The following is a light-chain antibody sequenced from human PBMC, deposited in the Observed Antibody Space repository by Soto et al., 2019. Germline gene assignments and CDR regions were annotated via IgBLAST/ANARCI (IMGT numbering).Light chain of an antibody. CDR3: AAWDDSLSGPWV. Sequence: QSVLSQSPSASGTPGQRVTLSCSGRSSNIGSNYVYWYQQLPGTAPKLLIYSNNQRPSGVPDRFSGSKSGTSASLAISGLRSEDEADYYCAAWDDSLSGPWVFGGGTKLTVL. V-gene: IGLV1-47*02. J-gene: IGLJ3*02. CDR2: SNN. CDR1: SSNIGSNY.